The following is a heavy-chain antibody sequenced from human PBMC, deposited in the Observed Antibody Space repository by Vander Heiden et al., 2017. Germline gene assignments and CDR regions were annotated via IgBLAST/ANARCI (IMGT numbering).Heavy chain of an antibody. J-gene: IGHJ4*02. CDR2: IWYDGINK. V-gene: IGHV3-33*01. Sequence: QVQLVESGGGVVQPGRSLRLSCAASGFTFSGYGMHWVRQAPGKGLEWGALIWYDGINKYYADSVKGRFTISRDNSKNTLYLQMNSLRAEDTAVYYCARDRAVIEGQWLVDHWGQGTLVTVSS. D-gene: IGHD6-19*01. CDR1: GFTFSGYG. CDR3: ARDRAVIEGQWLVDH.